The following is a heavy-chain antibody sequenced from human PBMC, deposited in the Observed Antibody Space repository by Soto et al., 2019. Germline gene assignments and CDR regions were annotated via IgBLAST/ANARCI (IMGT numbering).Heavy chain of an antibody. CDR1: GYTFTSYA. CDR3: ARDPLDFWSGYNFDY. Sequence: ASVKVSCKASGYTFTSYAMHWVRQAPGQRLEWMGWINAGNGNTKYSQKFQGRVTITRDTSASTAYMELSSLRSEDTAVYYCARDPLDFWSGYNFDYWGQGTLVTVSS. V-gene: IGHV1-3*01. D-gene: IGHD3-3*01. J-gene: IGHJ4*02. CDR2: INAGNGNT.